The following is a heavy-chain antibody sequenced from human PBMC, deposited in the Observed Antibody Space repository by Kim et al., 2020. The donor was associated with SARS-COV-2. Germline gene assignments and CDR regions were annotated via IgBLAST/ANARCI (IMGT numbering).Heavy chain of an antibody. V-gene: IGHV3-48*02. CDR3: ARPKRYTSGSYFDY. Sequence: GGSLRLSCAASGFTFSTYSMNWVRQAPGKGLEWVSYVTSSSTTIYYADSVKGRFTISRDNAKNSLYLQMNSLRDEDTAVYYCARPKRYTSGSYFDYWGQGTLVTVSS. D-gene: IGHD3-22*01. CDR1: GFTFSTYS. J-gene: IGHJ4*02. CDR2: VTSSSTTI.